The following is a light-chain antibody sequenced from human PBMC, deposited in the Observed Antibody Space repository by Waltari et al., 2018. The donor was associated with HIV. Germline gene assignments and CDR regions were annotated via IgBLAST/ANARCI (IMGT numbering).Light chain of an antibody. V-gene: IGLV6-57*01. CDR2: EDN. CDR3: QSYDSSNRDVV. Sequence: NFMLTQPHSVSESPGKTVTISCTRSRGSIASNYVQWYQQRPGSSPTTVIYEDNQSPSGVPDRFSGSIYSSSNSASLTISGLKTEDEADYYCQSYDSSNRDVVFGGGTKLTVL. CDR1: RGSIASNY. J-gene: IGLJ2*01.